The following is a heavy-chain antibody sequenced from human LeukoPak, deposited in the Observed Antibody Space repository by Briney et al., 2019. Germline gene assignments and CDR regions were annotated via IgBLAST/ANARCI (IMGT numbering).Heavy chain of an antibody. V-gene: IGHV3-74*01. CDR3: ARDLAYSSSWYYFDY. J-gene: IGHJ4*02. CDR1: GFTFSSYW. Sequence: GGSLRLSCAVSGFTFSSYWMHWVRHAPGKGLVWVSRIKSDGSTTSYADSVKGRFTISRDNAKNIVYLQMNSLRVEDTGLYYCARDLAYSSSWYYFDYWGQGTLVTVSS. CDR2: IKSDGSTT. D-gene: IGHD6-13*01.